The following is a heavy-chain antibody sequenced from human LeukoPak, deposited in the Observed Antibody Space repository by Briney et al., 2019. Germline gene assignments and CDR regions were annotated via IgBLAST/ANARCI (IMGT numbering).Heavy chain of an antibody. V-gene: IGHV4-34*01. Sequence: SETLSLTCAVYGGSFSGYYWSWVRQPPGKGLEWIGKSKHSGGSNYNPSLKGRVTISVDTSKNQFSLKLTSVTAADTAVYYCARGQWEVRGVIITHFDYWGQGSLVTVSS. D-gene: IGHD3-10*01. CDR3: ARGQWEVRGVIITHFDY. CDR1: GGSFSGYY. CDR2: SKHSGGS. J-gene: IGHJ4*02.